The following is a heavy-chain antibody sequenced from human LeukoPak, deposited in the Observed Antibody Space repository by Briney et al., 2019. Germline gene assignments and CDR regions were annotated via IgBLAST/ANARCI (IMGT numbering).Heavy chain of an antibody. CDR1: GYTFTGYY. Sequence: ASVKVSCKASGYTFTGYYIYWVRQAPGQGLEWMGWINPRNGGTNYAQKFQGRVTMTRNTSISTAYMELSRLTSDDTAVYYCARDSGDEYFQYWGQGTLVTVSS. D-gene: IGHD3-10*01. CDR3: ARDSGDEYFQY. J-gene: IGHJ1*01. CDR2: INPRNGGT. V-gene: IGHV1-2*02.